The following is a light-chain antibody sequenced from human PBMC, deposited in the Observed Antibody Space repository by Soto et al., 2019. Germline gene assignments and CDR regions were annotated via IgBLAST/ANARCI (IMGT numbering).Light chain of an antibody. V-gene: IGLV2-14*01. CDR2: EVT. J-gene: IGLJ3*02. Sequence: QSVLTQPASVSGSPGQSITISCTGTSSDVGSYKYVSWYQQHPGKAPKLMIYEVTNRPSGVSNRFSGSKSGNTASLTISGLQADNEADYYCSSYTSYSTLVFGGGTKLTVL. CDR3: SSYTSYSTLV. CDR1: SSDVGSYKY.